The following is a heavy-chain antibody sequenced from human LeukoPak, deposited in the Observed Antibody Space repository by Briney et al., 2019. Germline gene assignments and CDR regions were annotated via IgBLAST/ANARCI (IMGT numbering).Heavy chain of an antibody. D-gene: IGHD6-25*01. Sequence: ASVKVSCKASGYTFTSYYMHWVRQAPGQGLEWMGIINPSGGSTSYAQKFQGRVTMTRDMSTSTAYMELSRLRSDDTAVYYCARVVRGLYYFDYWGQGTLVTVSS. J-gene: IGHJ4*02. CDR1: GYTFTSYY. CDR3: ARVVRGLYYFDY. V-gene: IGHV1-46*01. CDR2: INPSGGST.